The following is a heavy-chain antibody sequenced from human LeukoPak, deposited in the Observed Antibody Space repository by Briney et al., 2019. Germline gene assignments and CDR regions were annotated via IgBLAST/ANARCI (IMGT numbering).Heavy chain of an antibody. V-gene: IGHV4-59*01. CDR3: ARAPPLLLWFGELSAGAFDI. Sequence: PSETLSLTCTVSGGSISSYYWSWIRQPPGKGLEWIGCIYYSGSTNYNPSLKSRVTISVDTSKNQFSLKLSSVTAADTAVYYCARAPPLLLWFGELSAGAFDIWGQGTMVTVSS. CDR1: GGSISSYY. J-gene: IGHJ3*02. D-gene: IGHD3-10*01. CDR2: IYYSGST.